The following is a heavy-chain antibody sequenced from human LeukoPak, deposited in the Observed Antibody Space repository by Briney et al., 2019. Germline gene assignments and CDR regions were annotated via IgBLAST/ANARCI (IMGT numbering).Heavy chain of an antibody. J-gene: IGHJ3*02. CDR1: GFTFSSYW. Sequence: GGSLTLSCAASGFTFSSYWMSWVRQAPGKGLEWVANIKYDGSEKYYVDSVKGRFTISRDNDKNSLYLQMNSPRAEDTAVYYCASIRYYASDDAFDIWGQGTMVTVSS. CDR3: ASIRYYASDDAFDI. D-gene: IGHD3-10*01. CDR2: IKYDGSEK. V-gene: IGHV3-7*01.